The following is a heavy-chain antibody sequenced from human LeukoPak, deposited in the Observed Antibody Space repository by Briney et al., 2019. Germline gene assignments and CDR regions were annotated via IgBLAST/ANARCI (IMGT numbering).Heavy chain of an antibody. CDR1: GGSISSGGYY. CDR3: ARSAAAGPIDY. V-gene: IGHV4-30-2*01. D-gene: IGHD6-13*01. CDR2: IYHSGST. Sequence: PSETLSLTCTVSGGSISSGGYYWSWIRQPPGKGLEWIGYIYHSGSTYYNPSLKSRVTISVDRSKNQFSLKLSSVTAADTAVYYCARSAAAGPIDYWGQGTLVTASS. J-gene: IGHJ4*02.